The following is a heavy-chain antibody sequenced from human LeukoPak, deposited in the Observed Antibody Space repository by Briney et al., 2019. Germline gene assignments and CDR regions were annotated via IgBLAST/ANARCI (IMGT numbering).Heavy chain of an antibody. Sequence: GGSLRLSCAASGFTFSSYAMSWVRQAPGKGLEWVSAISGSGGSTYYADSVKGRLTISRDNSKNTLYLQMNSLRAEDTAVYCCAKRDGSGGGDYWGQGTLVTVSS. CDR2: ISGSGGST. V-gene: IGHV3-23*01. CDR1: GFTFSSYA. CDR3: AKRDGSGGGDY. D-gene: IGHD3-10*01. J-gene: IGHJ4*02.